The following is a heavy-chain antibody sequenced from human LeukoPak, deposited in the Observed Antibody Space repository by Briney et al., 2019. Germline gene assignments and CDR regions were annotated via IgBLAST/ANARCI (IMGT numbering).Heavy chain of an antibody. V-gene: IGHV3-30*04. J-gene: IGHJ4*02. CDR2: ISYAGSNK. Sequence: GGSLRLSCAASGFTFSSYTMHWVRQAPGKGLEWVAVISYAGSNKHYADSVKGRFTISRDNSKNTLYLQMNSLRAEDTAVYYCARDWAAAGTNELDYWGQGTLVTDSS. CDR1: GFTFSSYT. D-gene: IGHD6-13*01. CDR3: ARDWAAAGTNELDY.